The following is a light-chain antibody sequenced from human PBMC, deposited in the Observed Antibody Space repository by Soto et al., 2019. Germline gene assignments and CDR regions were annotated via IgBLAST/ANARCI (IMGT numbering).Light chain of an antibody. V-gene: IGKV3-15*01. CDR2: GAS. CDR3: QHSHNLPRT. J-gene: IGKJ1*01. Sequence: EIVMTQSPATLSVSPGERATLSCRASQDISINLGWFQQKPGQAPRLLIYGASIRVTGIPARFSGSGSGTDFTLTISSLQSEDFAVYYCQHSHNLPRTFGQGTKVEIK. CDR1: QDISIN.